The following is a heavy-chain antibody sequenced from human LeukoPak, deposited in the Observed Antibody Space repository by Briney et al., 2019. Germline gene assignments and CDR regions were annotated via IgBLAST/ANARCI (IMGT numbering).Heavy chain of an antibody. CDR3: AKGLSINWFDP. D-gene: IGHD2-2*02. V-gene: IGHV3-74*01. CDR1: GFSFSNSW. J-gene: IGHJ5*02. Sequence: GGSLRLSCAASGFSFSNSWMHWVRQAPGKGLVCVSRISGDGSSTSYADTVKGRFTVSRDNAKNTLYLQMNSLRAEDTAVYYCAKGLSINWFDPWGQGTLVTVSS. CDR2: ISGDGSST.